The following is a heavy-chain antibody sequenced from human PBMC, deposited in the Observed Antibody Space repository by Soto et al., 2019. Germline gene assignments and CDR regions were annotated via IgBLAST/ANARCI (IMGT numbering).Heavy chain of an antibody. V-gene: IGHV3-23*01. Sequence: EVQLLESGGGLVQPGGSLRLCCAASGFAFSIYAMSWVRQAPGKGLEWVSAISGNSGSTYYADSVKGRFTISRDNSKNTLYLQMNSLRAEVTAVYYCAKGGCSSTSCYIPYYYYYGMDVWGQGTTVTVSS. J-gene: IGHJ6*02. D-gene: IGHD2-2*02. CDR1: GFAFSIYA. CDR2: ISGNSGST. CDR3: AKGGCSSTSCYIPYYYYYGMDV.